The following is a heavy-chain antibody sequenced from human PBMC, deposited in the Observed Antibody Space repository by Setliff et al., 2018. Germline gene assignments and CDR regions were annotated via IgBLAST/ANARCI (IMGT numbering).Heavy chain of an antibody. Sequence: RASVKVSCKASGYTFTGYYMHWVRQAPGQGLEWMGWINPNSGGTNYAQKFQGRVTMTRDTSISTAYMELSRLRSDDTAVYYCARATMVRGVSRYYYYYMDVWGKGTTVTVSS. D-gene: IGHD3-10*01. CDR2: INPNSGGT. CDR3: ARATMVRGVSRYYYYYMDV. V-gene: IGHV1-2*02. J-gene: IGHJ6*03. CDR1: GYTFTGYY.